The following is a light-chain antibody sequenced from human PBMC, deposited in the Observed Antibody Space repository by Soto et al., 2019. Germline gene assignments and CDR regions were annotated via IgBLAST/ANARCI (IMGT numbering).Light chain of an antibody. Sequence: IQMTQSPSTLSAPVGDRVTITCQASQTISTLLAWFQHKPGKAPKLLIYAASTLESGVPSRFSGSGSGTEFTLTISSLQSDDSATYFCQQYSHLLTFGPGTKVEIK. CDR3: QQYSHLLT. V-gene: IGKV1-5*01. J-gene: IGKJ3*01. CDR1: QTISTL. CDR2: AAS.